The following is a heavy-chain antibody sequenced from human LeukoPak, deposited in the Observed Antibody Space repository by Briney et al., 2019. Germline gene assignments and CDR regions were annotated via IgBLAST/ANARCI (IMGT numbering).Heavy chain of an antibody. CDR2: INPNSGGT. Sequence: ASVKASCKASGYTFTGNYMHWVRQAPGQGLEWMGWINPNSGGTNYAQKFQGRVTMTWDTSITTAYMELSRLASDDTAVYYCARDPRPEYYFDYWGQGTLVTVSS. V-gene: IGHV1-2*02. J-gene: IGHJ4*02. CDR1: GYTFTGNY. CDR3: ARDPRPEYYFDY.